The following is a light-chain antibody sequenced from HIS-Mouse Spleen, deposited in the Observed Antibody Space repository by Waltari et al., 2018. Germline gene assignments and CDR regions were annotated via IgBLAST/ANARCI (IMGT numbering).Light chain of an antibody. Sequence: QSALTQPASVSGSPGQSITISCTGTSSDVGGYNYVSWYQQHPGTAPKLMIYDVSNRPSAVPNRFSGSKSGNTASLTISELQAEDEADYYCSSYTSSSTLVFGGGTKLTVL. CDR3: SSYTSSSTLV. J-gene: IGLJ2*01. V-gene: IGLV2-14*03. CDR2: DVS. CDR1: SSDVGGYNY.